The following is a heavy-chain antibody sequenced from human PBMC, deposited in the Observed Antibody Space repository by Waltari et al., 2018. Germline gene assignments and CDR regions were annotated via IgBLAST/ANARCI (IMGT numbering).Heavy chain of an antibody. Sequence: QVQLVQSGAEVKKPGASVKVSCKASGYTFTSYDINWVRQATGQGLEWMGWMNPNSGNTGYAQKFQGRVTITRNTSISTAYMELSSLRSEDTAVYYCARAQYSSGWYAYYYGMDVWGQGTTVTVSS. J-gene: IGHJ6*02. CDR3: ARAQYSSGWYAYYYGMDV. CDR1: GYTFTSYD. V-gene: IGHV1-8*03. D-gene: IGHD6-19*01. CDR2: MNPNSGNT.